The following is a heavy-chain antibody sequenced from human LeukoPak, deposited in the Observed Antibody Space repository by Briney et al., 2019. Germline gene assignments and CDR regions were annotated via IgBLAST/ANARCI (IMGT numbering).Heavy chain of an antibody. CDR1: GFTFHHYA. V-gene: IGHV3-9*01. CDR3: AKDKAPLYSGYDWDLDF. D-gene: IGHD5-12*01. Sequence: GRSLRLSCAASGFTFHHYAIHWVRQVPGKGLEWVSGISWNSAYIGYADSVKGRFTISRVNAKNSVYLQMNSLRAEDTALYYCAKDKAPLYSGYDWDLDFWGQGTMVTVSS. CDR2: ISWNSAYI. J-gene: IGHJ4*02.